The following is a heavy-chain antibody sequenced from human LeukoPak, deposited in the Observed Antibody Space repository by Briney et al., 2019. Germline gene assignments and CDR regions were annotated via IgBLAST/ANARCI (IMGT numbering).Heavy chain of an antibody. CDR3: ARDLLEPEMAA. J-gene: IGHJ5*02. CDR2: IYSSGST. CDR1: GFTHY. Sequence: GGSLRLSCGASGFTHYTSWVRQAPERGLEWVSVIYSSGSTYYADSVRGRFTISRDKTKNTLFLQMNSLRVEDTAVYYCARDLLEPEMAAWGLGTLVTVSS. V-gene: IGHV3-53*01. D-gene: IGHD5-24*01.